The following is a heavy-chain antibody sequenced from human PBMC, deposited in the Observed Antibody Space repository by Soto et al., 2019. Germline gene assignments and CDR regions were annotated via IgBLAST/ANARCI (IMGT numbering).Heavy chain of an antibody. CDR2: ISYDGSNK. J-gene: IGHJ4*02. V-gene: IGHV3-30-3*01. D-gene: IGHD6-13*01. Sequence: GGSLRLSCAASGFTFSSYAMHWVRQAPGKGLEWVAVISYDGSNKYYADSVKGRFTISRDNSKNTLYLQVNSLRAEDTAVYYCARAPYSSSWSFDYWGQGTLVTVSS. CDR3: ARAPYSSSWSFDY. CDR1: GFTFSSYA.